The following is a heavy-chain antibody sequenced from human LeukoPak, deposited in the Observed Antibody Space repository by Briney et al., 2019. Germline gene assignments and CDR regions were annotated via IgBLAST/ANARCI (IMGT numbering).Heavy chain of an antibody. CDR2: IYFSGSR. J-gene: IGHJ4*02. D-gene: IGHD5-12*01. Sequence: PSQTLSLTCTVSGASIRSGDHHWSWLRQSAGKGLEWIGYIYFSGSRSSNPSLRSRLTISVDTSKNQFSLKLSSATAADTAVYYCARGRLREGFDYWGQGTLVTVSS. CDR1: GASIRSGDHH. CDR3: ARGRLREGFDY. V-gene: IGHV4-30-4*01.